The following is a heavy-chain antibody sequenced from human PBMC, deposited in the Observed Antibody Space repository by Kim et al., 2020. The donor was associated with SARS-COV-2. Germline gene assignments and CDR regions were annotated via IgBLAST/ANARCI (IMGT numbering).Heavy chain of an antibody. CDR2: TRNKANSYTT. V-gene: IGHV3-72*01. CDR1: GFSFSDHY. D-gene: IGHD6-6*01. Sequence: GGSLRLSCAASGFSFSDHYMDWVRQAPGKGLEWVGRTRNKANSYTTEYAASVKGRFTILRDDSKNSLYLQMNSLKTEDTAVYYCTYTSSYTFDIWGQGTMVTVSS. CDR3: TYTSSYTFDI. J-gene: IGHJ3*02.